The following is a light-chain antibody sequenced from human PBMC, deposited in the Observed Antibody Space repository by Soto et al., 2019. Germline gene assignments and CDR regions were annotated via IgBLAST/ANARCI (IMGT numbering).Light chain of an antibody. CDR1: QSVSSY. Sequence: EIVLTQSPATLSLSPGERATLSCRASQSVSSYFAWYQQKPGPAPRLLIYDTSNRATGIPGRFSVSGSGTDFTLIISSLGTEDFAVYYCQQRSKWPLTFGQGTKVEIK. CDR3: QQRSKWPLT. J-gene: IGKJ1*01. V-gene: IGKV3-11*01. CDR2: DTS.